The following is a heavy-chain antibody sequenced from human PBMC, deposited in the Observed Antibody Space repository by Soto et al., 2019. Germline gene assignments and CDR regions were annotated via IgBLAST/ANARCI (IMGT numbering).Heavy chain of an antibody. D-gene: IGHD3-22*01. Sequence: QVQLVQSGAEVKKPGSSVKVSCQASGGSFSDYAISWVRQAPGQGLEWXGGIIPMLGIADNAQKFQGRVIITADEYTSTVYMELSSLRSEDTAVYYCARDGDYYDSSGFQRDYHYYGMDVWGQGTTVTVAS. J-gene: IGHJ6*02. CDR3: ARDGDYYDSSGFQRDYHYYGMDV. V-gene: IGHV1-69*01. CDR1: GGSFSDYA. CDR2: IIPMLGIA.